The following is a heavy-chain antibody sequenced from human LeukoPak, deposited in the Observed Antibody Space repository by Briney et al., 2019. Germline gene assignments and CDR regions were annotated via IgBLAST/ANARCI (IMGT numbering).Heavy chain of an antibody. V-gene: IGHV6-1*01. J-gene: IGHJ4*02. Sequence: SQTLSLTCAISGDSVSSNSAAWNWIRQSPSRGLEWLGRTYYRSKWYNDYAVSVKGRITINPDTSKNQFSLHLNSVTPEDTAVYYCARDHPGDVYYGSAFFDYWGQGTLVTVSS. D-gene: IGHD3-10*01. CDR2: TYYRSKWYN. CDR3: ARDHPGDVYYGSAFFDY. CDR1: GDSVSSNSAA.